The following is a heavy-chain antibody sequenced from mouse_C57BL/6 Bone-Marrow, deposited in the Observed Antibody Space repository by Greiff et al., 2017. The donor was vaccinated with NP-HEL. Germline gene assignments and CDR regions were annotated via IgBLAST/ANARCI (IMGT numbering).Heavy chain of an antibody. CDR1: GYAFSSYW. Sequence: LVESGAELVKPGASVKISCKASGYAFSSYWMNWVKQRPGKGLEWIGQIYPGDGDTNYNGKFKGKATLTADKSSSTAYMQLSSLTSEDSAVYFCARSSVITTVVPRYFDVWGTGTTVTVSS. D-gene: IGHD1-1*01. V-gene: IGHV1-80*01. J-gene: IGHJ1*03. CDR2: IYPGDGDT. CDR3: ARSSVITTVVPRYFDV.